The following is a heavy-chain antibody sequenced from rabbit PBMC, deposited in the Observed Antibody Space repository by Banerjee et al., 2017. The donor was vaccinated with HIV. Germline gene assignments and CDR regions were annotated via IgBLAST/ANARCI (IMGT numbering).Heavy chain of an antibody. J-gene: IGHJ4*01. CDR3: ARASSGYYFNL. CDR2: IDPVFGST. Sequence: QLKESGGGLVQPGGSLKLSCKASGFDFSSYYMSWVRQAPGKGLEWIGYIDPVFGSTYYASWVNGRFTISSHNAQNTLYLQLNSLTAADTATYFCARASSGYYFNLWGPGTLVTVS. D-gene: IGHD4-1*01. CDR1: GFDFSSYY. V-gene: IGHV1S7*01.